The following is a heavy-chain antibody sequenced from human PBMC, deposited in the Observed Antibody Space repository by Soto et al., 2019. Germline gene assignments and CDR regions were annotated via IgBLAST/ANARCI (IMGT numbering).Heavy chain of an antibody. J-gene: IGHJ4*02. CDR1: EFTFSSYA. V-gene: IGHV3-30-3*01. Sequence: QPGGSLRLSCAASEFTFSSYAMHWVRQAPGKGLEWVAVISYDGSNKYYADSVKGRFTISRDNSKNTLYLQMNSLRAEDTAVYYCARGGATITETFDYWGQGTLVTVYS. CDR2: ISYDGSNK. D-gene: IGHD5-12*01. CDR3: ARGGATITETFDY.